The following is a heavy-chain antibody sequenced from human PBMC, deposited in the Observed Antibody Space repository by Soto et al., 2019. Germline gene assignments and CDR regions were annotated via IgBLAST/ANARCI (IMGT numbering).Heavy chain of an antibody. J-gene: IGHJ5*02. CDR3: AKDLSPRVAARRFDP. CDR1: GFTFSSYA. V-gene: IGHV3-23*01. CDR2: ISGSGGST. Sequence: PGGSLRHACAASGFTFSSYAMSWVRQAPGKGLEWVSAISGSGGSTYYADSVKGRFTISRDNSKNTLYLQMNSLRAEDTAVYYCAKDLSPRVAARRFDPWGQGTLVTVSS. D-gene: IGHD6-6*01.